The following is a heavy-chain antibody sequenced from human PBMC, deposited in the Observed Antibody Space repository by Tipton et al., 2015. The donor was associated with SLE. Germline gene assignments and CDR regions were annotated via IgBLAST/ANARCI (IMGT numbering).Heavy chain of an antibody. J-gene: IGHJ2*01. CDR3: ARNGGSYYMYFNL. Sequence: TLSLTCTVSGGSISSSSYYWGWIRQPPGKGLEWIGSIYYSGNTYYNPSLKSRVTISVDTSKNQFSLKLSSVTAADTAVYYCARNGGSYYMYFNLWGRGTLVTVSS. CDR1: GGSISSSSYY. D-gene: IGHD1-26*01. CDR2: IYYSGNT. V-gene: IGHV4-39*07.